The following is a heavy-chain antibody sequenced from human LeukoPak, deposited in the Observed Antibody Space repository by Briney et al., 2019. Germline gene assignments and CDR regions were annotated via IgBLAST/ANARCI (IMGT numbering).Heavy chain of an antibody. D-gene: IGHD2-21*02. CDR1: GFTFGSYA. CDR2: ISYDGTNK. J-gene: IGHJ4*02. Sequence: GRSLRLPCAASGFTFGSYAMHWVRHAPGRGLEWVAGISYDGTNKYYADSVKGRFTISRDNSKNTSYLQMNSLRTDDTAVYYCARESPACGEDCYVDYWGQGTLVTVSS. V-gene: IGHV3-30-3*01. CDR3: ARESPACGEDCYVDY.